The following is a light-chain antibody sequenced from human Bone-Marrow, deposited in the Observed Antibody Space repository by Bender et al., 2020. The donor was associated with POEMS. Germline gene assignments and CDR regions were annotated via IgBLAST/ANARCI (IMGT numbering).Light chain of an antibody. CDR3: SSYAGSNVLL. J-gene: IGLJ3*02. CDR1: SSDVGNYNL. Sequence: QSALTQPASVSGSPGQSITISCTGTSSDVGNYNLVSWCQQHPGKAPKLIIYEVNKRPSGVPDRFSGSKSGNAASLTVSGLQGEDEAHYYCSSYAGSNVLLFGGGTKLTVL. V-gene: IGLV2-23*02. CDR2: EVN.